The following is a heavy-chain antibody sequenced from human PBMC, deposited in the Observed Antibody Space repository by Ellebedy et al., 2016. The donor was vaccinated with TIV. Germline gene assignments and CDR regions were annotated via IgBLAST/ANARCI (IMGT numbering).Heavy chain of an antibody. CDR3: ARDAWGRNAFDI. D-gene: IGHD7-27*01. J-gene: IGHJ3*02. CDR1: GGSISGSF. CDR2: FYSSGIT. Sequence: SETLSLXXTFSGGSISGSFWTLLRQPAGTGLEWIGRFYSSGITNYNSSLESRVSMSVDTSKNQFSLKLTSVTAADTAIYYCARDAWGRNAFDIWGQGTMVTVSS. V-gene: IGHV4-4*07.